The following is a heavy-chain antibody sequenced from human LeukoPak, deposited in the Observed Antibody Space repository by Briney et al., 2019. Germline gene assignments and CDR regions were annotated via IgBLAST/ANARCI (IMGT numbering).Heavy chain of an antibody. J-gene: IGHJ3*02. CDR3: ARDRLYCSGGSCSRSDAFDI. CDR2: IYSGGST. Sequence: GGSLRLSCAASGFTVSSNYMSWVRQAPGKGLEWVSVIYSGGSTYYADPVKGRFTISRDNSKNTLYLQMNSVRAEDTAVYYCARDRLYCSGGSCSRSDAFDIWGQGTMVTVSS. V-gene: IGHV3-53*01. D-gene: IGHD2-15*01. CDR1: GFTVSSNY.